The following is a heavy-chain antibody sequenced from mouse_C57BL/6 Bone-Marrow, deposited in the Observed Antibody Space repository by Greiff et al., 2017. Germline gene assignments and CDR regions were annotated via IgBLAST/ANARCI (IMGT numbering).Heavy chain of an antibody. D-gene: IGHD1-1*01. J-gene: IGHJ1*03. CDR2: INPNNGGT. CDR1: GYTFTDYN. V-gene: IGHV1-18*01. Sequence: VQLQQSGPELVKPGASVKIPCKASGYTFTDYNMDWVKQSHGKSLEWIGDINPNNGGTIYNQKFKGKATLTVDKSSSTAYMELRSLTSEDTAVYYCARSPLYYYGSSYDWYFDVWGTGTTVTVSS. CDR3: ARSPLYYYGSSYDWYFDV.